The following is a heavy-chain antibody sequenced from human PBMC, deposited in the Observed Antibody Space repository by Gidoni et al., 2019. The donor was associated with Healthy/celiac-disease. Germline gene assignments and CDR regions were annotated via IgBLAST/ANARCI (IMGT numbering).Heavy chain of an antibody. V-gene: IGHV3-23*01. J-gene: IGHJ3*02. CDR2: ISGSGGST. CDR1: GFTFSSHA. D-gene: IGHD3-22*01. CDR3: AKIKLGKVVVITLGAFDI. Sequence: EVQLLESGGGLVQPGGSLRLSCAASGFTFSSHALSWVRQAPGKGLEWVSAISGSGGSTYYADSVKGRFTISRDNSKNTLYLQMNSLRAEDTAVYYCAKIKLGKVVVITLGAFDIWGQGTMVTVSS.